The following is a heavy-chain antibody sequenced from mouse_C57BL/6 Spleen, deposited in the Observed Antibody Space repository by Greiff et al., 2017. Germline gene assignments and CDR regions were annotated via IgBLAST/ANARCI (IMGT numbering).Heavy chain of an antibody. V-gene: IGHV5-9-1*02. Sequence: EVKLVESGEGLVKPGGSLKLSCAASGFTFSSYAMSWVRQTPEKRLEWVAYISSGGDYIYYADTVKGRFTISRDNARNTLYLQLSSLKSEDTSMYYCTRASLTTGFAYWGQGTTLTVSS. CDR1: GFTFSSYA. CDR2: ISSGGDYI. D-gene: IGHD1-1*01. J-gene: IGHJ2*01. CDR3: TRASLTTGFAY.